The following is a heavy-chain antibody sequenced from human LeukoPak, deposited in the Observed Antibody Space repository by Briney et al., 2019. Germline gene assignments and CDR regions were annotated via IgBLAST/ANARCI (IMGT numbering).Heavy chain of an antibody. Sequence: SETLSLTCTVSGGSISSGSYYWSWIRQPAGKGLEWIGRIYTSGSTNYNPSLKSRVTISVDTSKNQFSLKLSSVTAADTAVYYCARQYPPGSWTYYFDYWGQGTLATVSS. V-gene: IGHV4-61*02. CDR1: GGSISSGSYY. CDR2: IYTSGST. D-gene: IGHD6-13*01. CDR3: ARQYPPGSWTYYFDY. J-gene: IGHJ4*02.